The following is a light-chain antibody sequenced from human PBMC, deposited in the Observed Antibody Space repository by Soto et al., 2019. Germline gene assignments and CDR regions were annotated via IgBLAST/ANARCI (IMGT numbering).Light chain of an antibody. CDR3: AAWDDSLNGLV. Sequence: QSVLTQPPSASGTPGQKVTISCSGSSSNIGPNAVNWYQQLPGTAPKHLIYNNSQRPSGVSDRFSGSKSGTSASLAISGLQSDDEADYHCAAWDDSLNGLVFGTGTKLTVL. CDR1: SSNIGPNA. J-gene: IGLJ1*01. V-gene: IGLV1-44*01. CDR2: NNS.